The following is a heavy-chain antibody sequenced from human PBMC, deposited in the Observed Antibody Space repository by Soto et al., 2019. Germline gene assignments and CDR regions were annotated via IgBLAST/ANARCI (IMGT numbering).Heavy chain of an antibody. V-gene: IGHV1-18*01. CDR1: GYTFTSYG. J-gene: IGHJ4*02. CDR3: AREDYDILTGHYSSNAFDY. Sequence: ASVKVSCKASGYTFTSYGISWVRQAPGQGLEWMGWISAYNGNTNYAQKLQGRVTMTTDTSTSTAYMELRSLRSDDTAVYYCAREDYDILTGHYSSNAFDYWGQGTLVTVSS. CDR2: ISAYNGNT. D-gene: IGHD3-9*01.